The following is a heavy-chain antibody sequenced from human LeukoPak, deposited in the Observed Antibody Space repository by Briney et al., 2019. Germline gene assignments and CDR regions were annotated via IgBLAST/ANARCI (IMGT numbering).Heavy chain of an antibody. CDR1: GGSISSYY. Sequence: SETLSLTCTVSGGSISSYYWNWIRQPPGKGLEWIGYIYYSGSTNYNPSLKSRVTISLDTSKNQFSLNLTSVTAADTAVYYCARGGLPIYYYYMDVWGKGTTVTISS. D-gene: IGHD3-16*01. CDR2: IYYSGST. V-gene: IGHV4-59*01. J-gene: IGHJ6*03. CDR3: ARGGLPIYYYYMDV.